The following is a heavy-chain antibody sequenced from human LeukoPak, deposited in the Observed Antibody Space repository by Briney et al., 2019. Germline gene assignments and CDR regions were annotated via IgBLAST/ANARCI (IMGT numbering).Heavy chain of an antibody. CDR1: GFTFSSYA. Sequence: PGGSLRLSCAASGFTFSSYAMSWVRQAPGKGLEWVSPISGSGGSTYYADSVKGRFTISRDNSKNTLYLQMNSLRAEDTAVYYCAKDPYRGPRYYFDYWGQGTLVTVSS. V-gene: IGHV3-23*01. CDR3: AKDPYRGPRYYFDY. CDR2: ISGSGGST. J-gene: IGHJ4*02. D-gene: IGHD5-18*01.